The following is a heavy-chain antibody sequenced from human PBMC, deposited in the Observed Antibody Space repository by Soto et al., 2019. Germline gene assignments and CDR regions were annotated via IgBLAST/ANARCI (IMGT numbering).Heavy chain of an antibody. D-gene: IGHD2-15*01. CDR1: GKDCSCHY. J-gene: IGHJ4*02. CDR2: INHSGST. CDR3: ASGQVVAAQH. Sequence: SDTLSPTEGVYGKDCSCHYWSWIRQPPGKGLEWIGEINHSGSTYYNPSLKSRVTISVDRSKNQFSLKLSSVTAADTAVYYCASGQVVAAQHWGQGTLVTVSS. V-gene: IGHV4-34*01.